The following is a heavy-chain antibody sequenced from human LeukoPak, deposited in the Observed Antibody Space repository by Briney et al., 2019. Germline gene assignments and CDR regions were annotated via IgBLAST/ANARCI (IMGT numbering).Heavy chain of an antibody. CDR3: AKSRITMVRGVLYYFDY. CDR2: ISYDGSNK. D-gene: IGHD3-10*01. CDR1: GGSISSYY. V-gene: IGHV3-30*18. Sequence: LSLTCTVSGGSISSYYWSWVRQAPGKGLEWVAVISYDGSNKYYADSVKGRFTISRDNSKNTLYLQMNSLRAEDTAVYYCAKSRITMVRGVLYYFDYWGQGTLVTVSS. J-gene: IGHJ4*02.